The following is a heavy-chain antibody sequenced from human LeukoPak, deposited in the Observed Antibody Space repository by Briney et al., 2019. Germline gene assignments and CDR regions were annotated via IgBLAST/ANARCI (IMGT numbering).Heavy chain of an antibody. D-gene: IGHD2-2*02. CDR1: GFTFDDYG. CDR3: ARYGFYCSSTSCYIFDN. CDR2: INWNGGTI. J-gene: IGHJ4*02. V-gene: IGHV3-20*04. Sequence: GGSLRLSCAAPGFTFDDYGMSWVRQAPGKGLEWVSGINWNGGTIGYADSVKGRFTISRDNAKNSLYLQMNSLRAEDTALYYCARYGFYCSSTSCYIFDNWGQGTLVTVSS.